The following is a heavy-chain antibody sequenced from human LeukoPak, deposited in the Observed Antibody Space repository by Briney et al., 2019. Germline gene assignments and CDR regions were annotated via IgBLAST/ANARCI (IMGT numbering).Heavy chain of an antibody. CDR3: ARDRLEMRDY. CDR1: GFIVSTNY. Sequence: GGSLRLSCAASGFIVSTNYMIWVRQAPGKGLEWVSVIYSVGGTYYADSVRGRFTISRDNSKNMLYLQMNSLRAEDTAVYYCARDRLEMRDYWGQGTLVTVSS. V-gene: IGHV3-53*01. J-gene: IGHJ4*02. D-gene: IGHD5-24*01. CDR2: IYSVGGT.